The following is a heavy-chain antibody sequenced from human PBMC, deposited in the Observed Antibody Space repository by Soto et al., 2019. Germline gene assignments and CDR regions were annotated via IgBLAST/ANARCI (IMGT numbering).Heavy chain of an antibody. D-gene: IGHD2-15*01. CDR3: TKGCSSSSNCYIIDY. CDR1: GFTFSRNG. V-gene: IGHV3-30*18. CDR2: MSNDGSHT. Sequence: QVQLVESGGGVAQPGGSLRLSCGAPGFTFSRNGWHWVRQVPGKGLEWVAVMSNDGSHTSYAYSAKGRFTISRDNSKNTLYLQMNSLRAEDSGIYYCTKGCSSSSNCYIIDYWGQGALVTVSS. J-gene: IGHJ4*02.